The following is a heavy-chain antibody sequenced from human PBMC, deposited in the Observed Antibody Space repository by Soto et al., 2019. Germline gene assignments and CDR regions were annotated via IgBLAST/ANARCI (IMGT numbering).Heavy chain of an antibody. CDR2: LDKSGYST. J-gene: IGHJ6*02. D-gene: IGHD5-18*01. Sequence: GGSQRLSCAASGFTFSNYAMAWVRQAPGKGLEWVSGLDKSGYSTYYVGSVKGRFTISRDNSRNTLYLQMNSLRAEDTAVYYCAKVTPKYYYGMDVWGQGTTVTVSS. CDR1: GFTFSNYA. CDR3: AKVTPKYYYGMDV. V-gene: IGHV3-23*05.